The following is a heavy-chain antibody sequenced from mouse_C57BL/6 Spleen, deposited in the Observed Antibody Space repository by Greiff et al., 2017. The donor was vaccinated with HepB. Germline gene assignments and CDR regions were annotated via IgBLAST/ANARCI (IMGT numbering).Heavy chain of an antibody. CDR2: IYPGSGST. Sequence: QVHVKQSGAELVKPGASVKMSCKASGYTFTSYWITWVKQRPGQGLEWIGDIYPGSGSTNYNEKFKSKATLTVDTSSSTAYMQLSSLTSEDSAVYYCARRGAYYSNYANWGQGTLVTVSA. V-gene: IGHV1-55*01. CDR1: GYTFTSYW. CDR3: ARRGAYYSNYAN. J-gene: IGHJ3*01. D-gene: IGHD2-5*01.